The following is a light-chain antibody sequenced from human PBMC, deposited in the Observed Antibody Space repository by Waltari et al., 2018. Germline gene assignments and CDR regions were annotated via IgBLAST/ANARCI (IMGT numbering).Light chain of an antibody. V-gene: IGLV2-23*02. J-gene: IGLJ1*01. CDR3: CSYSGSGSFPYV. CDR1: SNNIGFYDL. Sequence: QSALTQPASVSGSPGQSITISCTGSSNNIGFYDLVSWYQQHPGKAPKLIIFDVIKRSSGVSDRFSGSKSGNTASLTISGLQTEDDADYYCCSYSGSGSFPYVFGPGTRVAVL. CDR2: DVI.